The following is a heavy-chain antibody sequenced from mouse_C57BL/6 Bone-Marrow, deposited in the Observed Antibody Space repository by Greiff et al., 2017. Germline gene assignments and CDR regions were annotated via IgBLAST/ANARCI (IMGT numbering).Heavy chain of an antibody. Sequence: VQLQQPGAELVRPGSSVKLSCKASGYTFTSYWMHWVKQRPIQGLEWIGNIDPSDSETHYNQKFKDKATLTVDKSSSTAYMQLSSLTSEDSAVYYCARWHYYGSSLYLDYGGQGTTLTVSS. D-gene: IGHD1-1*01. CDR3: ARWHYYGSSLYLDY. CDR1: GYTFTSYW. J-gene: IGHJ2*01. CDR2: IDPSDSET. V-gene: IGHV1-52*01.